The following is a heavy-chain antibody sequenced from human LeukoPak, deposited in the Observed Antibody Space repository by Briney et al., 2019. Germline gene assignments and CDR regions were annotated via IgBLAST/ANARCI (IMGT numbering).Heavy chain of an antibody. CDR2: ISGDAVSS. V-gene: IGHV3-43*02. J-gene: IGHJ4*02. CDR3: AREQFSHTSNFFDN. D-gene: IGHD5-24*01. CDR1: GFMFDAYA. Sequence: GESLRISCAASGFMFDAYAMHWVRQVPGRGLEWVSLISGDAVSSFYADSVRGRFTISRDNNNNSLSLQMHSLTSEDTAFYYCAREQFSHTSNFFDNWGQGILVTVSS.